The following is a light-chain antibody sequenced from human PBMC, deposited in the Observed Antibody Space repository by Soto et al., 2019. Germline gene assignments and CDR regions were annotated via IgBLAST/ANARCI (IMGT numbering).Light chain of an antibody. Sequence: EILLTQSPDTLSLSPGERATLSCRAAQSVSSSYLAWYQQKPGQAPRLLVYGASARATGIPARISGSGSGTEFTLTISRLEPEDFAVFFCQQYGTSEIIFGQGTRLEIK. V-gene: IGKV3-20*01. CDR2: GAS. CDR3: QQYGTSEII. CDR1: QSVSSSY. J-gene: IGKJ5*01.